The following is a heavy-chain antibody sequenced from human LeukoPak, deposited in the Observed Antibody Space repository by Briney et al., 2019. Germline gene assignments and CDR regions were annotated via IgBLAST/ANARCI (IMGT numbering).Heavy chain of an antibody. CDR3: AREGRWGMKYYFDF. D-gene: IGHD4-23*01. CDR1: GGSLGSHY. Sequence: ETLSLTCNVSGGSLGSHYWSWVRQSPEEGLEWIGQIYHTGSTHYNPSLRSRFAISVDTSKNKLFLNVKSVTAADTAVYYCAREGRWGMKYYFDFWGQGTLVIVSS. J-gene: IGHJ4*02. CDR2: IYHTGST. V-gene: IGHV4-59*11.